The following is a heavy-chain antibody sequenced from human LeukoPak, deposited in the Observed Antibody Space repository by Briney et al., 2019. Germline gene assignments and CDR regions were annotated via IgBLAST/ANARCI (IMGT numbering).Heavy chain of an antibody. CDR1: GYSFTSYW. J-gene: IGHJ5*01. CDR2: VYPGDSDT. D-gene: IGHD3-3*01. Sequence: GVSLKISCKGSGYSFTSYWIGWVRQMPGKGLEWMGIVYPGDSDTRYSPSFQGQVTISADKSINTAYLKWRSLRASDSAMYYCGRVPTIFGMVVDSWGQGTLVTVSS. V-gene: IGHV5-51*01. CDR3: GRVPTIFGMVVDS.